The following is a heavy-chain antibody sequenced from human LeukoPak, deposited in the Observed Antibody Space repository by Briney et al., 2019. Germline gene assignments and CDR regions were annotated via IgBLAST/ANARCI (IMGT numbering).Heavy chain of an antibody. V-gene: IGHV4-59*01. Sequence: SETLSLTCTVSGGSISSYYWSWIRQPPGKGLEWIGYIYYSGSTNYNPSLKSRVTISVDTSKNQFSLKLSSVTAADTAVYYCARLPGYWGQGTLVTVSS. CDR2: IYYSGST. J-gene: IGHJ4*02. CDR1: GGSISSYY. CDR3: ARLPGY.